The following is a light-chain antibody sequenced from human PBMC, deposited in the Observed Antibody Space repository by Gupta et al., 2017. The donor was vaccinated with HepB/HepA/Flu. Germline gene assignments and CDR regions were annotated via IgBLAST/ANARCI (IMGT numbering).Light chain of an antibody. CDR3: KIWYNNAWV. CDR2: YKSDTEK. V-gene: IGLV5-45*02. CDR1: SGFDLDAYR. J-gene: IGLJ3*02. Sequence: QPVLTPPSAGSSPHGASTSLTCTLRSGFDLDAYRCYWYQQKPGGPPQYLLRYKSDTEKQQGSGVPSRSTATKEASATVSIFHISGVQSEDEADYNWKIWYNNAWVFGGGTKLTVL.